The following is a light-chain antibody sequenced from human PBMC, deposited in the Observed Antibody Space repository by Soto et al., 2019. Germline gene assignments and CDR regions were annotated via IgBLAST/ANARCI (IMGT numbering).Light chain of an antibody. Sequence: EIVWTQSPGTLSLSPGERATLSCRASQSVSSSYLAWYQQKPCQAPRLLIYGASSRATGIPDRFSGSGSGTDFTPTISRLEPEDFAVYYCQQYGSSPPITFGQGTRLEIK. CDR2: GAS. CDR3: QQYGSSPPIT. J-gene: IGKJ5*01. CDR1: QSVSSSY. V-gene: IGKV3-20*01.